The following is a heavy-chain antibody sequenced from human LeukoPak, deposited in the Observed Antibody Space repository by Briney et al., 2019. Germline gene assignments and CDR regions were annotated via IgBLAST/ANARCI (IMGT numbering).Heavy chain of an antibody. CDR2: ISSSSSYI. V-gene: IGHV3-21*01. CDR3: AREEATGTTNWFDP. Sequence: PGGSLRLSCAASGFTFSSYSMNWVRQAPGKGLEWVSSISSSSSYIYYADSVKGRFTISRDNAKNSLYLQMNSLRAEDTAVYYRAREEATGTTNWFDPWGQGTLVTVSS. J-gene: IGHJ5*02. CDR1: GFTFSSYS. D-gene: IGHD1-1*01.